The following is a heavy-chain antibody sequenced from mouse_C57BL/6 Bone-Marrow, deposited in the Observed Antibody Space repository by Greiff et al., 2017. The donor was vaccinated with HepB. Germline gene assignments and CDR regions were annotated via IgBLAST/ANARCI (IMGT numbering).Heavy chain of an antibody. CDR1: GFTFSSYA. V-gene: IGHV5-9-1*02. CDR3: TRSLSYYGSSYAMDY. D-gene: IGHD1-1*01. CDR2: ISSGGDYI. J-gene: IGHJ4*01. Sequence: DVMLVESGEGLVKPGGSLKLSCAASGFTFSSYAMSWVRQTPEKRLEWVAYISSGGDYIYYADTVKGRFTISRDNARNTLYLQMSSLKSEDTAMYYCTRSLSYYGSSYAMDYWGQGTSVTVSS.